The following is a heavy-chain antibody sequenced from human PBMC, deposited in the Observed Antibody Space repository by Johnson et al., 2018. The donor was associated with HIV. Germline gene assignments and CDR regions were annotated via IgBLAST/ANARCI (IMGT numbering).Heavy chain of an antibody. D-gene: IGHD4-17*01. Sequence: QVQLVESGGGLVKPGGSLRLSCVGSGFTFSTNWMHWVRQAPGKGLDWVAVISDDGSNEYYADSVKGRFAISRDNSKNTLYLQMNSLRAEDTAVYYCARGGYGEVFDIWGQGTMVTVSS. J-gene: IGHJ3*02. CDR1: GFTFSTNW. CDR2: ISDDGSNE. CDR3: ARGGYGEVFDI. V-gene: IGHV3-30*03.